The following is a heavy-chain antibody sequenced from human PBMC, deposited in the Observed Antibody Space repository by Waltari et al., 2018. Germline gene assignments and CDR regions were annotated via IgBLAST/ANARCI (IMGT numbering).Heavy chain of an antibody. Sequence: EVQLVESGGGLVQPGGSLRLSCAASGFTFSSYEMNWVRQAPGKGLEWVSYISSSGSTIYYADSVQGRFTISRDNAKNSLYLQMNSLRAEDTAVYYCARFRSGPEFDYWGQGTLVTVSS. CDR2: ISSSGSTI. V-gene: IGHV3-48*03. J-gene: IGHJ4*02. CDR1: GFTFSSYE. CDR3: ARFRSGPEFDY. D-gene: IGHD3-10*01.